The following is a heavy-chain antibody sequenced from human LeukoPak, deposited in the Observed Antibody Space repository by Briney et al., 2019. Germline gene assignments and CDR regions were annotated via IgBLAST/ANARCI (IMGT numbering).Heavy chain of an antibody. V-gene: IGHV3-74*01. Sequence: GGSLRLSCAASGFTFSHFWIHWVRQAPGKGLVWVSRINSDGSDTIYADSVKGRFTSSRDNAKNVLYLQMNDLRAEDTAVYYCARMTTVTTEGIWGQGTMVTVSS. CDR3: ARMTTVTTEGI. CDR2: INSDGSDT. CDR1: GFTFSHFW. J-gene: IGHJ3*02. D-gene: IGHD4-17*01.